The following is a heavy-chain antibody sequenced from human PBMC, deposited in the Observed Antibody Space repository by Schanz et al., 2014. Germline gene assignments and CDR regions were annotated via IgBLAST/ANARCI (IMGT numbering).Heavy chain of an antibody. J-gene: IGHJ4*02. CDR1: GFSFSGYG. CDR3: AKGMELLPVYFHY. Sequence: QVQLVESGGGVAQPGGSLRLSCAASGFSFSGYGMHWVRQAPGQGLEWVAYIRIDASAKYYGDSVEGRFTISRDNAKNTLYLQMNSLRPEDTALYYCAKGMELLPVYFHYWGQGTLVTVSS. V-gene: IGHV3-30*02. CDR2: IRIDASAK. D-gene: IGHD1-7*01.